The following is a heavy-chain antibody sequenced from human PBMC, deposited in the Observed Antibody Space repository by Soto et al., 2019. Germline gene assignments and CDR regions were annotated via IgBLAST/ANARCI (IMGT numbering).Heavy chain of an antibody. CDR1: GFTFSSYG. CDR2: ISYDGSNK. V-gene: IGHV3-30*18. D-gene: IGHD3-9*01. Sequence: GGSLRLSCAASGFTFSSYGMHWVRQAPGKGLEWVAVISYDGSNKYYADSVKGRFTISRDKSKNTLYLQMNSLRAEDTAVYYCAKDSGTWLLDYWGQGTLVTVSS. J-gene: IGHJ4*02. CDR3: AKDSGTWLLDY.